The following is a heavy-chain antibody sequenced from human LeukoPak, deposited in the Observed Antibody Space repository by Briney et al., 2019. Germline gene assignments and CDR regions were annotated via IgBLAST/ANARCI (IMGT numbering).Heavy chain of an antibody. CDR1: GFTFSSYA. CDR2: IYSGGST. D-gene: IGHD6-13*01. V-gene: IGHV3-66*01. CDR3: ARDGRAAAHAFDI. Sequence: GSLRLSCAVSGFTFSSYAMNWVRQAPGKGLEWISAIYSGGSTYYADSVKGRFTVSRDNSKNTLYLQMNSLRAEDTAVYYCARDGRAAAHAFDIWGQGTMVTVSS. J-gene: IGHJ3*02.